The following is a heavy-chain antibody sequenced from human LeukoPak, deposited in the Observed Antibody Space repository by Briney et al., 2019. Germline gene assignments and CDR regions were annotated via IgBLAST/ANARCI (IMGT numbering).Heavy chain of an antibody. Sequence: SETLSLTCAVYGGSFSGYYWSWIHQPPGKGLEWIGEINHSGSTNYNPSLKSRVTISVDTSKNQFSLKLSSVTAADTAVYYCARTHEEASFPFGYWGQGTLVTVSS. V-gene: IGHV4-34*01. D-gene: IGHD3-10*01. CDR1: GGSFSGYY. CDR2: INHSGST. J-gene: IGHJ4*02. CDR3: ARTHEEASFPFGY.